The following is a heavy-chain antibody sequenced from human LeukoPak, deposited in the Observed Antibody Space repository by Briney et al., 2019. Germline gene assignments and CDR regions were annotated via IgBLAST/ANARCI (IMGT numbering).Heavy chain of an antibody. Sequence: PSETLSLTCTVSGGSISTFSWSWFRQLPGKGLEWIGSIYSKSTNYNPSLTSRVAISMVTTKKRLSLRSDSVVTADNADIYFARDATVASGRQFWGQGSVGTVAT. CDR2: IYSKST. CDR3: ARDATVASGRQF. D-gene: IGHD3-10*01. CDR1: GGSISTFS. J-gene: IGHJ4*02. V-gene: IGHV4-59*01.